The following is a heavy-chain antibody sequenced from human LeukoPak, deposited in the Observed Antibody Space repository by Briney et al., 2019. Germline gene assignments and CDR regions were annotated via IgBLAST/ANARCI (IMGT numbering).Heavy chain of an antibody. J-gene: IGHJ4*02. CDR1: GGSIISYY. CDR2: IYYRGST. V-gene: IGHV4-59*08. CDR3: ARQDSSSAALDH. Sequence: SETLSLTRTVPGGSIISYYSRSIRQPPGKGLEWIGYIYYRGSTNYNPPLKSRVTISVDTSKYQFSLKLSSVTAADTAVYYCARQDSSSAALDHWGQGSLVTVSS. D-gene: IGHD6-6*01.